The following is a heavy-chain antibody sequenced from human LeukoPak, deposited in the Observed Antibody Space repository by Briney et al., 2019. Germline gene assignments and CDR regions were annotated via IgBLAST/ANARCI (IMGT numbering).Heavy chain of an antibody. D-gene: IGHD3-10*01. V-gene: IGHV3-30*02. Sequence: GGSLRLSCVGSTFTFSDYGMHWVRQAPGKGLEWVAFIRNDGAKTYYADSAKGRFTISRDNSRNTLYLQMNSLRAEDTAVYYCAKAIMIRGARFDYWGQGTLVTVSS. CDR1: TFTFSDYG. CDR2: IRNDGAKT. CDR3: AKAIMIRGARFDY. J-gene: IGHJ4*02.